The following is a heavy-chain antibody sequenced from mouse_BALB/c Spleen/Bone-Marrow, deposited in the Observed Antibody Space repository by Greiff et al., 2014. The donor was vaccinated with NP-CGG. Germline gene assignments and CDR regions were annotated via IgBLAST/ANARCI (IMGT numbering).Heavy chain of an antibody. V-gene: IGHV1S137*01. CDR3: ARDAMDY. CDR1: GYTFTDYA. CDR2: ISTYYGDA. Sequence: VKLMESGAELVRPGVSVKISCKGSGYTFTDYAMHWVKQSHAKSLEWIGVISTYYGDASYNQKFKGKATMTVDKSSSTAYMELARLTSEDSAIYYYARDAMDYWGQGTSVTVSS. J-gene: IGHJ4*01.